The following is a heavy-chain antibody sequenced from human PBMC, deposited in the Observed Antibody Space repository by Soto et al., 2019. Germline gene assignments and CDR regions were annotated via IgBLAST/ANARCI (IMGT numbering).Heavy chain of an antibody. D-gene: IGHD3-22*01. V-gene: IGHV2-5*01. Sequence: VSGPTLVNPPQTLTLTCSFSGFSLSAYGVRVIWFRQPPGETLEWLALIHWNDDKRYSPYLKSRLTITKDTSKNQVVLTLTNLDPLDTGTYFCAHTKDSSGFLTSWGQGILVTVS. CDR1: GFSLSAYGVR. J-gene: IGHJ5*02. CDR2: IHWNDDK. CDR3: AHTKDSSGFLTS.